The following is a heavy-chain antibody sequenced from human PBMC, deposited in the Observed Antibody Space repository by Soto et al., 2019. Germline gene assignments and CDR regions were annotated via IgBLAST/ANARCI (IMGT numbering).Heavy chain of an antibody. D-gene: IGHD2-15*01. CDR3: AKSTVVVVVDRAFDI. CDR1: GFTFDDYA. V-gene: IGHV3-9*01. CDR2: ISWNSGSI. Sequence: EVQLVESGGGLVQPGRSLRLSCAASGFTFDDYAMHWVRQAPGKGLEWVSGISWNSGSIGYADSVEGRFTISRDNAKNSLYLQMNCLGAEYTALYYCAKSTVVVVVDRAFDIWGQGTMVTVSS. J-gene: IGHJ3*02.